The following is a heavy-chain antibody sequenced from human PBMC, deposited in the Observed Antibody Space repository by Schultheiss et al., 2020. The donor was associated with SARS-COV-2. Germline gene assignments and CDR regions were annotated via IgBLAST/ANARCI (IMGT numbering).Heavy chain of an antibody. CDR3: ARDFALRYVDRDYYAMDV. J-gene: IGHJ6*02. V-gene: IGHV3-66*01. CDR2: IYSGGST. Sequence: GGSLRLSCAASGFTVSSNYMSWVRQAPGKGLEWVSVIYSGGSTYYADSVKGRFTISRDNTKNTLYLQMNSLRGEDTAVYYCARDFALRYVDRDYYAMDVWGQGTTVTVSS. CDR1: GFTVSSNY. D-gene: IGHD3-9*01.